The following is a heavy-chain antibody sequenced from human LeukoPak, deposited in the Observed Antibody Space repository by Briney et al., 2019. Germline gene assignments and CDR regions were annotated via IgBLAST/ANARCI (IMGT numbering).Heavy chain of an antibody. CDR2: INGDGSGT. CDR3: AKDLHCSSTSCYFFGY. D-gene: IGHD2-2*01. CDR1: GYKFINYG. J-gene: IGHJ4*02. V-gene: IGHV3-23*01. Sequence: GGSLRLSCGGSGYKFINYGMGWVRQAPGKGLEWVSAINGDGSGTYYADSVKGRFTISRDNSKNTLYLQMNSLRAEDTAVYYCAKDLHCSSTSCYFFGYWGQGTLVTVSS.